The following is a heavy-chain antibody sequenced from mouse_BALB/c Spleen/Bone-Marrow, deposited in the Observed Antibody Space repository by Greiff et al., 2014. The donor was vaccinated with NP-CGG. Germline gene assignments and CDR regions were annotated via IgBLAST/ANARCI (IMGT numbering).Heavy chain of an antibody. V-gene: IGHV4-1*02. CDR1: GFDFSRYW. D-gene: IGHD2-4*01. Sequence: VQLKESGGGLVQPGGSLKLSCAASGFDFSRYWMSWVRQAPGKGLEWIGGINPXXSXXXXXXXLKDKFIISRDNAKNTLYLQMSKVRSEDTALYYCARLYDYGWHVYWGQGTQVTVSA. CDR3: ARLYDYGWHVY. J-gene: IGHJ3*01. CDR2: INPXXSXX.